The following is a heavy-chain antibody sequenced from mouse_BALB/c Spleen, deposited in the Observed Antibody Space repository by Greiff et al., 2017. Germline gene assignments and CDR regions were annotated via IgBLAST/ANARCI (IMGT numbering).Heavy chain of an antibody. CDR1: GFTFCSYA. CDR3: ARASTMITDVFDY. V-gene: IGHV5-9-3*01. Sequence: EVQLVESGGGLVKPGGSLKLSCAASGFTFCSYAMSWVRQTPEKRLEWVATISSGGSYTYYPDSVKGRFTISRDNAKNTLYLQMSSLRSEDTAMYYCARASTMITDVFDYWGQGTTLTVSS. D-gene: IGHD2-4*01. CDR2: ISSGGSYT. J-gene: IGHJ2*01.